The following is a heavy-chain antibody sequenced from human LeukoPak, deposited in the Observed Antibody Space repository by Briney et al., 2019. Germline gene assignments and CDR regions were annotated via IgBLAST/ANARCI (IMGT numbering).Heavy chain of an antibody. CDR2: INPSGGST. CDR3: ARERIAARPGITGSDY. V-gene: IGHV1-46*01. Sequence: ASVKVSCKASGYTFTGYYMHWVRQAPGQGLEWMGIINPSGGSTSYAQKFQGRVTMTRDMSTSTVYMELSSLRSEDTAVCYCARERIAARPGITGSDYWGQGTLVTVSS. J-gene: IGHJ4*02. CDR1: GYTFTGYY. D-gene: IGHD6-6*01.